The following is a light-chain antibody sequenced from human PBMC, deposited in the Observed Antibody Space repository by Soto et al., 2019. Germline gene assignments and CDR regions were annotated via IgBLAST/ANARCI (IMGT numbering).Light chain of an antibody. CDR3: QQRSSWPIT. Sequence: EIVLIQSPATLSLSPGERATLSCRASQSVGSYLAWYQHKPGQAPRLLISDASNRATGIPARFSGSGSETDFTLTISSLEPEDFAVYYCQQRSSWPITFGQGTRLEIK. CDR1: QSVGSY. V-gene: IGKV3-11*01. J-gene: IGKJ5*01. CDR2: DAS.